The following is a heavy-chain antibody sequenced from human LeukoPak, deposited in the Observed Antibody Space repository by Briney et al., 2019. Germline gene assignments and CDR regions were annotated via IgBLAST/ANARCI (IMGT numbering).Heavy chain of an antibody. CDR3: ARSPYYDFWSGYYERFDY. CDR1: GGSISSGSYY. D-gene: IGHD3-3*01. Sequence: SQTLSLTRTVSGGSISSGSYYWSWIRQPAGKGLEWIGRIYTSGSTNYNPSLKSRVTISVDTSKNQFSLKLSSVTAADTAVYYCARSPYYDFWSGYYERFDYWGQGTLVTVSS. J-gene: IGHJ4*02. V-gene: IGHV4-61*02. CDR2: IYTSGST.